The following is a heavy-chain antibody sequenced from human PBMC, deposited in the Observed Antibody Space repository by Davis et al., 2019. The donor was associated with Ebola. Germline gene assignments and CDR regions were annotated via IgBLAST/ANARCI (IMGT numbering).Heavy chain of an antibody. J-gene: IGHJ4*02. CDR1: GYTFTSYG. V-gene: IGHV1-18*01. D-gene: IGHD4-17*01. Sequence: ASVKVSCKASGYTFTSYGISWVRQAPGQGLEWMGWISAYNGNTNYAQKLQGRVTMTTDTSTSTAYMELRSLRSEDTAVYYCTTDRPAVTTVNAHGDYWGQGTLVTVSS. CDR2: ISAYNGNT. CDR3: TTDRPAVTTVNAHGDY.